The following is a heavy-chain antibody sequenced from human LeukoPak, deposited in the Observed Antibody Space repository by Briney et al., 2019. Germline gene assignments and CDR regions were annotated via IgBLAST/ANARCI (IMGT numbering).Heavy chain of an antibody. V-gene: IGHV4-59*01. Sequence: PSETLSLTCTVSGGSISSYYWSWIRQPPGKGLEWIGYIYYSGSTNYNPSLKSRVTISVDTSKNQFSLKLSSVTAADTAVYYCARDSRVATTSFIDYWGQGTLVTVSS. CDR3: ARDSRVATTSFIDY. CDR2: IYYSGST. CDR1: GGSISSYY. J-gene: IGHJ4*02. D-gene: IGHD5-12*01.